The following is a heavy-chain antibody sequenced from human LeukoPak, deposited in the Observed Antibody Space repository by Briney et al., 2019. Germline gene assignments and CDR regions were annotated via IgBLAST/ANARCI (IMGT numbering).Heavy chain of an antibody. V-gene: IGHV3-30*04. J-gene: IGHJ4*02. CDR1: GFTFSSYA. CDR3: ARDSYGLDY. Sequence: PGGSLRLSCAASGFTFSSYAMHWVRQALGKGLEWVAVISYDGSNKYYADSVKGRFTISRDNSKNTLYLQMNSLRAEDTAVYYCARDSYGLDYWGQGTLVTVSS. D-gene: IGHD5-18*01. CDR2: ISYDGSNK.